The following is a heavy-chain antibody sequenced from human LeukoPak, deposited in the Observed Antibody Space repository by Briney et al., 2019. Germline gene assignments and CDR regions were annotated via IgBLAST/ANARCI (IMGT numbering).Heavy chain of an antibody. D-gene: IGHD2-2*01. J-gene: IGHJ4*02. CDR2: INPNNGGT. CDR1: GYTFTGYY. Sequence: GASVNVSCKASGYTFTGYYMHWVRQAPGQGLEWMGWINPNNGGTNYAQKFQGRVTMTRDTSISTAYMELSRLTSDDTAVYYCARGRGPTSSNFDYWGQGTLVTVSP. CDR3: ARGRGPTSSNFDY. V-gene: IGHV1-2*02.